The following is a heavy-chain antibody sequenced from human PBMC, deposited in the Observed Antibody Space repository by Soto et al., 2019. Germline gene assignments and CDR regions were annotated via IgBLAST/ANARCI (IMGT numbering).Heavy chain of an antibody. Sequence: ASVKVSCKASGYTFSSYPTHWVRQAPGQRLEWMGWIDAGNGNTKYSQKFRGRVTFTTDTSASTAYMDLSSLRSEDTAVYYCARAGYTYGSPHYGMDVWGQGTRVTFSS. V-gene: IGHV1-3*01. J-gene: IGHJ6*02. CDR3: ARAGYTYGSPHYGMDV. CDR2: IDAGNGNT. D-gene: IGHD5-18*01. CDR1: GYTFSSYP.